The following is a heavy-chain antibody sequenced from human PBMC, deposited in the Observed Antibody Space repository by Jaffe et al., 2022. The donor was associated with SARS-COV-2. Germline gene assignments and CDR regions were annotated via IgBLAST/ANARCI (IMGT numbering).Heavy chain of an antibody. CDR1: GFTFSSYS. D-gene: IGHD5-18*01. J-gene: IGHJ6*03. V-gene: IGHV3-21*01. Sequence: EVQLVESGGGLVKPGGSLRLSCAASGFTFSSYSMNWVRQAPGKGLEWVSSISSSSSYIYYADSVKGRFTISRDNAKNSLYLQMNSLRAEDTAVYYCARDHEIYSYGYYYYYMDVWGKGTTVTVSS. CDR3: ARDHEIYSYGYYYYYMDV. CDR2: ISSSSSYI.